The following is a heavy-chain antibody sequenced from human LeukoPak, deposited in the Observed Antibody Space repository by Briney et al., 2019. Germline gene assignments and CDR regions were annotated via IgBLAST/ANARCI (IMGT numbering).Heavy chain of an antibody. D-gene: IGHD2/OR15-2a*01. CDR1: GFTFSSYG. CDR2: ISGSGGGT. V-gene: IGHV3-23*01. Sequence: GGSLRLSCAASGFTFSSYGMSWVRQAPGKGLEWVSAISGSGGGTYYADSVKGRFTISGDNSKNTLYLQMNSLRAEDTAIYYCAKGPLLWDWGQGTLVTVSS. J-gene: IGHJ4*02. CDR3: AKGPLLWD.